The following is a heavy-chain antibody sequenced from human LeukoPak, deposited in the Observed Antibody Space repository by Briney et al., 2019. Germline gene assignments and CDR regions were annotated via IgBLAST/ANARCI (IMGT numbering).Heavy chain of an antibody. J-gene: IGHJ4*02. CDR3: ARGEGYDSSGYYYGYFDY. Sequence: SETLSLTCAVYGGSFSGYYWSWIRQPPGKGLEWIGEINHSGSINYNPSLKSRVTISVDTSKNQFSLKLSSVTAADTAVYYCARGEGYDSSGYYYGYFDYWGQGTLVTVSS. D-gene: IGHD3-22*01. CDR2: INHSGSI. CDR1: GGSFSGYY. V-gene: IGHV4-34*01.